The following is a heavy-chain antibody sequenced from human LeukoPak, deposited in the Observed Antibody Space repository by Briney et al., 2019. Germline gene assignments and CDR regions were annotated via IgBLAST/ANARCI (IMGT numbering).Heavy chain of an antibody. CDR2: IYYSGST. CDR3: ARTTEEYSGSYFHY. D-gene: IGHD1-26*01. Sequence: SETLSLTCTVSGGSISSSSYYWGWIRQPPGKGLEWIGSIYYSGSTYYNPSLKSRVTISVDTSKNQFSLKLSSVTAADTAVYYCARTTEEYSGSYFHYWGQGTLVTVSS. CDR1: GGSISSSSYY. J-gene: IGHJ4*02. V-gene: IGHV4-39*01.